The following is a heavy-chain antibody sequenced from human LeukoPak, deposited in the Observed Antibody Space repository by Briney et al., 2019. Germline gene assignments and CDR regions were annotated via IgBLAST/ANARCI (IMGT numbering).Heavy chain of an antibody. CDR3: ARDRANTEIYYKAFDM. V-gene: IGHV3-74*01. J-gene: IGHJ3*02. CDR2: INTDGSRT. CDR1: GFTFSSYW. Sequence: PGGSLRLSCAASGFTFSSYWMHWVRQAPGKGLVWVSRINTDGSRTNYADSVKGRFTVSRDNAKNSLYLQMNSLRAEDTAVYYCARDRANTEIYYKAFDMWGRGTVVTVSS. D-gene: IGHD1-26*01.